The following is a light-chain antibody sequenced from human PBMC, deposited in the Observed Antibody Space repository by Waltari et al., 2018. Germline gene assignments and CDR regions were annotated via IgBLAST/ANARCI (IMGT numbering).Light chain of an antibody. V-gene: IGLV1-47*01. CDR3: AAWDDSLTGFV. Sequence: QSVLTQPPSASGTPGQRVTISCSGSSSNIGSNFVYWYQQLPGTAPKLLSYRNDMRPSGVPDRFSGSKSDTSASLAISDLRSEDEADYYCAAWDDSLTGFVFGTGTEVTAL. J-gene: IGLJ1*01. CDR2: RND. CDR1: SSNIGSNF.